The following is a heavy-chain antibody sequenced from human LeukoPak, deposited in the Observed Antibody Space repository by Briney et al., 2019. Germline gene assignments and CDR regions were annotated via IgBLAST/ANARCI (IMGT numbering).Heavy chain of an antibody. V-gene: IGHV1-2*02. CDR2: INPNSGGT. CDR3: ARLQPKFGWYILFDY. CDR1: GYTFTSYY. Sequence: GASVKVSCKASGYTFTSYYMHWVRQAPGQGLEWMGWINPNSGGTNYAQKFQGRVTMTRDTSISTAYMELSRLRSDDTAVYHCARLQPKFGWYILFDYWGQGTLVTVSS. D-gene: IGHD6-19*01. J-gene: IGHJ4*02.